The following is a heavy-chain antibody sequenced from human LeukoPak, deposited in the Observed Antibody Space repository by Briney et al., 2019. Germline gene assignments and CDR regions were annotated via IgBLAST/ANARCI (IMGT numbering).Heavy chain of an antibody. Sequence: PSETLSLTCTVSAGSINTYFWTWVRQPAGKGLEWIGRISGSGTAYYNPSLKSRVTISLDTANNQLFLRMTSASAADTAVYYCARGTELTRTSGHYSFDYWGQGTLVSVSS. J-gene: IGHJ4*02. CDR3: ARGTELTRTSGHYSFDY. CDR2: ISGSGTA. D-gene: IGHD1-7*01. V-gene: IGHV4-4*07. CDR1: AGSINTYF.